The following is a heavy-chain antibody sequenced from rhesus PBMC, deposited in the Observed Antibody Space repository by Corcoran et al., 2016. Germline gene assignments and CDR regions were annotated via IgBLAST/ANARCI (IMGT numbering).Heavy chain of an antibody. CDR2: FYGGSGST. J-gene: IGHJ4*01. CDR1: GGSISSYW. Sequence: QVQLQESGPGVVKPSETLSLTCAVSGGSISSYWWGWIRQPPGKGLAWIGQFYGGSGSTSYNPSLKSRVTISSDTSKNQFSLKLSSVTAADTAVYYCAKGIRQRLARTGRVDYWGQGVLVTVSS. CDR3: AKGIRQRLARTGRVDY. V-gene: IGHV4-147*01. D-gene: IGHD6-31*01.